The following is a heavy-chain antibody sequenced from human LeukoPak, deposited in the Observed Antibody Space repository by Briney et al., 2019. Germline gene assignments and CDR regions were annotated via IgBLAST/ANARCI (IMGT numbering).Heavy chain of an antibody. D-gene: IGHD3-10*01. Sequence: VKVSCKASGGTFSSYAISWVRQAPGQGLEWMGRIIPILGIANYAQKFQGRVTITADKSTSTAYMELSSLRSEDTAVYYCATAFGELSDAFDIWGQGTMVTVSS. CDR2: IIPILGIA. J-gene: IGHJ3*02. V-gene: IGHV1-69*10. CDR3: ATAFGELSDAFDI. CDR1: GGTFSSYA.